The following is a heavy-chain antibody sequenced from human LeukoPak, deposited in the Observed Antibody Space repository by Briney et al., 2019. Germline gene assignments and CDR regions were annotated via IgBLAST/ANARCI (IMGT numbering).Heavy chain of an antibody. CDR2: IWYDGSRI. J-gene: IGHJ3*02. CDR3: ARGGRGSAAVVAPRSFDI. Sequence: GGSLRLSCAASGFTFSDYAMHWVRQPPGKGLEWVSIIWYDGSRIYYGDSVKGRFTISRDISKNTLYLQMNSLRAEDSALYYCARGGRGSAAVVAPRSFDIWGQGTMVTVSS. D-gene: IGHD3-22*01. V-gene: IGHV3-33*01. CDR1: GFTFSDYA.